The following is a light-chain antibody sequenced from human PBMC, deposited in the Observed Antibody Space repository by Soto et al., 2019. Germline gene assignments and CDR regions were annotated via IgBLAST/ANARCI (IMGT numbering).Light chain of an antibody. CDR1: QSVSSS. CDR3: QQYYNRPPWT. CDR2: GAS. Sequence: EIMMTQSPATLSVSPGERATLSCRASQSVSSSLAWYQQKPGQAPRLLIYGASTRATGTPAWFSGSGSETEFTLTISSLQSEDFAVYYCQQYYNRPPWTFGQGTKVEIK. J-gene: IGKJ1*01. V-gene: IGKV3-15*01.